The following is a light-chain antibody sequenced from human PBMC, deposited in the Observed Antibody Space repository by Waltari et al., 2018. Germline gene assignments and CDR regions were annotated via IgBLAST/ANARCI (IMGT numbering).Light chain of an antibody. J-gene: IGKJ2*01. CDR3: QQYNSWPPYT. V-gene: IGKV3-15*01. Sequence: EIVMTQSPATLSVSPGERATLSCRASQSIINNLAWYQQKPGQAPRLLIYGASTRATGVPARVTGSGSGTEFTLTISSLQSEDSAVYFCQQYNSWPPYTFGQGTKLEIK. CDR1: QSIINN. CDR2: GAS.